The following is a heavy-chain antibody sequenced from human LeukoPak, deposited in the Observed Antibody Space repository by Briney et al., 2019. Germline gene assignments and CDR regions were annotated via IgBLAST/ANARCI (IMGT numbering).Heavy chain of an antibody. CDR3: AKAQAYGSGSYYKPAHGMDV. V-gene: IGHV3-23*01. D-gene: IGHD3-10*01. Sequence: PGGSLRLSCAASGFTFSSYTMSWVRQAPGKGLEWVSTISNSGRNTYYTDSVKGRFTISRDNSKNTLYLQMNSLRAEDTAVYYCAKAQAYGSGSYYKPAHGMDVWGQGTTVTVSS. CDR1: GFTFSSYT. CDR2: ISNSGRNT. J-gene: IGHJ6*02.